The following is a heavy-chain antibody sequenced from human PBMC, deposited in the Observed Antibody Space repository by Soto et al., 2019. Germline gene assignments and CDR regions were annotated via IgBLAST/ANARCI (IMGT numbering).Heavy chain of an antibody. J-gene: IGHJ3*02. CDR1: GFTFDDYA. V-gene: IGHV3-9*01. CDR3: AKDRIAARIDAFDI. D-gene: IGHD6-6*01. CDR2: ISWNSGSI. Sequence: EVQLVESGGGLVQPGRSLRLSCAASGFTFDDYAMHWVRQAPGKGLEWVSGISWNSGSIGYADSVKGRFTISRDNAKNSLYLQMNSLRAEDTALYYCAKDRIAARIDAFDIWGQGTMVTVFS.